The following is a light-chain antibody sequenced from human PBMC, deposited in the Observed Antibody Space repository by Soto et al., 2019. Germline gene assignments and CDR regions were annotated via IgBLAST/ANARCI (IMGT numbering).Light chain of an antibody. CDR2: AAS. CDR1: QGISSY. CDR3: QQYNSYPLT. J-gene: IGKJ1*01. Sequence: IRMTQSPSSLSASTGDRVTITCRASQGISSYLAWYQQKPGKAPKLLIYAASTLQSGVPSRFSGSGSGTDFTLTISCLQSEDFATYYCQQYNSYPLTFGEGTKVEI. V-gene: IGKV1-8*01.